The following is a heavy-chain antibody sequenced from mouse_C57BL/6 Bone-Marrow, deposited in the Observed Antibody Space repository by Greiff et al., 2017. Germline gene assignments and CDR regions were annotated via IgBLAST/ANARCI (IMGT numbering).Heavy chain of an antibody. CDR3: ARPLYYYVRGFAY. V-gene: IGHV5-12*01. D-gene: IGHD1-1*01. Sequence: EVKLVESGGGLVQPGGSLKLSCAASGFTFSDYYMYWVRQTPEKRLEWVAYISNGGGSTYYPDTVKGRFTISRDNAKNTLYLQMSRLKSEDTAMYYCARPLYYYVRGFAYWGQGTLVTVSA. J-gene: IGHJ3*01. CDR1: GFTFSDYY. CDR2: ISNGGGST.